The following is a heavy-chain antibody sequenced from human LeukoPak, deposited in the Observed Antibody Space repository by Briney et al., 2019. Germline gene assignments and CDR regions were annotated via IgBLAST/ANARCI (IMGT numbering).Heavy chain of an antibody. CDR1: GGSFSVYY. CDR3: ARGLKGIAARRRWFDP. Sequence: SETLSLTRVVYGGSFSVYYWSWIRQPPGKGLESTGEINHSGSTNYNPSLKSRVTISVDTSKNQFSLKLSSVTAADTAVYYCARGLKGIAARRRWFDPWGQGTLVTVSS. V-gene: IGHV4-34*01. D-gene: IGHD6-6*01. J-gene: IGHJ5*02. CDR2: INHSGST.